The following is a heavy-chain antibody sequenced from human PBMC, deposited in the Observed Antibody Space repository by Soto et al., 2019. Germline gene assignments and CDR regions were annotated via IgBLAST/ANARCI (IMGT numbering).Heavy chain of an antibody. CDR2: IFSNDEK. CDR1: GFSLNNARMG. V-gene: IGHV2-26*01. J-gene: IGHJ6*03. D-gene: IGHD1-1*01. CDR3: ARILATTYVRYYIDV. Sequence: QVTLKESGPVLVKPTEPLTLTCTVSGFSLNNARMGVSWIRQPPGKALEWLAHIFSNDEKSYSTSLRTRITISKDTSKSQVVLAVTNMDPVDTATYYCARILATTYVRYYIDVWGEGTTVTVSS.